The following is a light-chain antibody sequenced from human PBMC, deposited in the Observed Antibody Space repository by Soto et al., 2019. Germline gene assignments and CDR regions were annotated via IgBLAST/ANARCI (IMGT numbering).Light chain of an antibody. Sequence: EIVLTQSPGPLALSPGERATVSCRASQSVSSNSLAWYQQKPGQAPRLLIHGASSRATGIPDRFSGSGSGTDFTLTISRLEPEDFAMYYCLQYGSLPWTFGQGTKVEIK. V-gene: IGKV3-20*01. CDR2: GAS. CDR3: LQYGSLPWT. CDR1: QSVSSNS. J-gene: IGKJ1*01.